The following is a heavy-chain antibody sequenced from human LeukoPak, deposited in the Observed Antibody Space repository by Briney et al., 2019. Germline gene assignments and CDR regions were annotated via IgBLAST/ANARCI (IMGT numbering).Heavy chain of an antibody. J-gene: IGHJ4*02. CDR2: ISYDGSNK. Sequence: GGSLRLSCAASGFTFSSYAMHRVRQAPGKGLEWVAAISYDGSNKYYADSVKGRFTISRDNSKNTLYLQMNSLRAEDTAVYYCARGGSGSWYFDYWGQGALVTVSS. D-gene: IGHD6-13*01. CDR3: ARGGSGSWYFDY. V-gene: IGHV3-30-3*01. CDR1: GFTFSSYA.